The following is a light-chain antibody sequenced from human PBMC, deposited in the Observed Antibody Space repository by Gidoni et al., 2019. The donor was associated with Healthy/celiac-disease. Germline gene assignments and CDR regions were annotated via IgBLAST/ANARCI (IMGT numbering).Light chain of an antibody. CDR2: DDS. CDR3: QVWDSSSDHYV. J-gene: IGLJ1*01. Sequence: SYVLTQPPSVSVAPGQTARITCGGNNSGSKSVHWYQQEPGQAPVLVVYDDSYRPSGIPARFSGSNSGNTATLTISRVEAGDEADYYCQVWDSSSDHYVFGTGTKVTVL. CDR1: NSGSKS. V-gene: IGLV3-21*02.